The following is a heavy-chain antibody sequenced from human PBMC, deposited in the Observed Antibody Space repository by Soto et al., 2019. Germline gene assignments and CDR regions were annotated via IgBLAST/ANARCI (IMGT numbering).Heavy chain of an antibody. CDR1: GGSISSYY. Sequence: QVQLQESGPGLVKPSETLSLTCTVSGGSISSYYWSWIRQPPGKGLEWIGYIYYSGSTHYNPSLNRRVTISADTSKNQCSLKLSSVTAGDTAVYYCAGRASRYYYDSSGYFDYWGQGTLVTVSS. D-gene: IGHD3-22*01. V-gene: IGHV4-59*01. CDR2: IYYSGST. J-gene: IGHJ4*02. CDR3: AGRASRYYYDSSGYFDY.